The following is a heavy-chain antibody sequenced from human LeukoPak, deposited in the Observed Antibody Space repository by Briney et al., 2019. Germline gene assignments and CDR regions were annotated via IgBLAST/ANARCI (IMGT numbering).Heavy chain of an antibody. J-gene: IGHJ4*02. CDR3: ARAPYYYDSSGYDDY. Sequence: GASVKVSCKASGGTFSSYAISWLRQAPGQGLEWMGRIIPIFGTANYAQKFQVRVTITTDESTSTAYMVLSSRRSEDSAVDYYARAPYYYDSSGYDDYWGQGTLVTVSS. CDR1: GGTFSSYA. V-gene: IGHV1-69*05. CDR2: IIPIFGTA. D-gene: IGHD3-22*01.